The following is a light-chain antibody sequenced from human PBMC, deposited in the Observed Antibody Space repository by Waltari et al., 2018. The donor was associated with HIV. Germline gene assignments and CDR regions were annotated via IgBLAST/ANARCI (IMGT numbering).Light chain of an antibody. V-gene: IGLV1-40*01. Sequence: QSVLTQPPSVSGVPGQRVTIPCTGSSSNIGAGYLVHWYQQLPGTAPTLLIYSDINRPSGVPDRFSGTKSGNSASLAITGLQAEDEADYYCQSYDRSLSASVFGGGTKLTVL. CDR2: SDI. CDR1: SSNIGAGYL. CDR3: QSYDRSLSASV. J-gene: IGLJ3*02.